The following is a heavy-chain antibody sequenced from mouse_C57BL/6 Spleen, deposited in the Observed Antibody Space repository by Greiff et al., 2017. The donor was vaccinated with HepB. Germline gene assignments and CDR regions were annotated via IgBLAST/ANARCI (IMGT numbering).Heavy chain of an antibody. Sequence: VQLQHSGAELVKPGASVKLSCTASGFNIKDYYMHWVKQRTEQGLEWIGRIDPEDGETKYAPKFQGKATITADTSTNTAYLQLSSLTSEDTAVYYCARRDSSGYWFAYWGQGTLVTVSA. D-gene: IGHD3-2*02. CDR2: IDPEDGET. V-gene: IGHV14-2*01. J-gene: IGHJ3*01. CDR3: ARRDSSGYWFAY. CDR1: GFNIKDYY.